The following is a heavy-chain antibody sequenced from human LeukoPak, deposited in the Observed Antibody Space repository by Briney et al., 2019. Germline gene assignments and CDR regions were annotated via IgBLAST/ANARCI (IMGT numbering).Heavy chain of an antibody. V-gene: IGHV1-2*02. D-gene: IGHD2-8*01. J-gene: IGHJ6*03. CDR2: INPNSGGT. CDR1: GYTFTSYD. Sequence: ASVKVSCKASGYTFTSYDIVWVRQATGPGLEWMGWINPNSGGTNYAQKFQGRVTMTRDTSISTAYMELSRLRSDDTAVYYCARDMYAPSYYYYYYMDVWGKGTTITVSS. CDR3: ARDMYAPSYYYYYYMDV.